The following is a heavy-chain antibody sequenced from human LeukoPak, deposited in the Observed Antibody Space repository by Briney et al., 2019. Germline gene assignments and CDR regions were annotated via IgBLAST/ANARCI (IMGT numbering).Heavy chain of an antibody. D-gene: IGHD2-21*01. CDR3: ARIGGATLDY. Sequence: PSETLSLTCAVYGGSFSGYYWSWIRQPPGKGLEWIGEINHSGSTNYNPSLKSRVTISVDTSKNQFSLKLSSVTAADTAVYYCARIGGATLDYWGQGTLVTASS. CDR1: GGSFSGYY. J-gene: IGHJ4*02. CDR2: INHSGST. V-gene: IGHV4-34*01.